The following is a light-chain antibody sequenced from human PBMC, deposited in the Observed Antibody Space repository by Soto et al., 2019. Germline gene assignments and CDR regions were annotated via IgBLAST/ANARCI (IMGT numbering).Light chain of an antibody. J-gene: IGKJ1*01. CDR2: WAS. Sequence: VMTQSPDSLAVSLGERAALNCKSSQSVLSSSNNKNYLAWFQQKPGQPPKLLIYWASTRESGVPDRFSGSGSGTDFTLTISSLQAEDVAVYYCQQYYSAPWTFGQGTKVEIK. CDR3: QQYYSAPWT. V-gene: IGKV4-1*01. CDR1: QSVLSSSNNKNY.